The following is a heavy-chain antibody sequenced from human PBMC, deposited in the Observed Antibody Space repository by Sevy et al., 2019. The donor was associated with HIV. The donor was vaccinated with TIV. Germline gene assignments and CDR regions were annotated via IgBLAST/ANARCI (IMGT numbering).Heavy chain of an antibody. CDR2: IFPGDSDT. J-gene: IGHJ4*02. Sequence: GESLKISCKVSRYSFTNYWIAWVRQMPGRGLEWMGIIFPGDSDTRYSPSFQGQVTISADKSSSTVYLQWSSLKASDTAMYYCAGGYCSSTSRYMGLDYWDQGTLVTVSS. D-gene: IGHD2-2*02. V-gene: IGHV5-51*01. CDR3: AGGYCSSTSRYMGLDY. CDR1: RYSFTNYW.